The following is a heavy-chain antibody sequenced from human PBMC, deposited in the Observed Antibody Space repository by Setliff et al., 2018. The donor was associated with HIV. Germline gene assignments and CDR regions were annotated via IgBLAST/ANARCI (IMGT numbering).Heavy chain of an antibody. CDR2: ISHTGNT. V-gene: IGHV4-61*01. Sequence: TSETLSLTCTVSGGSISTATFYWNWIRQPPGKGLEWIGYISHTGNTDSNPSLKSRVTISVDTSKNEFSLRLRSVTVADTATYYCARSTVGAGTTFPWGRGTLVTVSS. J-gene: IGHJ4*02. D-gene: IGHD1-7*01. CDR3: ARSTVGAGTTFP. CDR1: GGSISTATFY.